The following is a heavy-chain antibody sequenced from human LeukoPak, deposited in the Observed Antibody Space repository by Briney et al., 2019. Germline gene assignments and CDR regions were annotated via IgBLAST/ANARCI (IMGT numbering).Heavy chain of an antibody. V-gene: IGHV3-53*05. J-gene: IGHJ4*02. CDR3: ARDRGVVPAAIFDY. CDR2: IYSGGST. CDR1: GFTVSSNY. Sequence: GGSLRLSCAASGFTVSSNYMSWVRQAPGKGLEWVSVIYSGGSTYYADSVKGRFTISRDNSKNTLYLQMNSLKAEDTAVYYCARDRGVVPAAIFDYWGQGTLVTVSS. D-gene: IGHD2-2*01.